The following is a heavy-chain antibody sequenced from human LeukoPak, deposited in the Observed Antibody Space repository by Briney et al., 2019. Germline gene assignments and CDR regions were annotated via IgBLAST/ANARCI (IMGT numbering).Heavy chain of an antibody. CDR1: GFTFSSYS. CDR2: ITASGTAV. V-gene: IGHV3-48*02. CDR3: ARDLYYYDSSGYYY. J-gene: IGHJ4*02. Sequence: GGSLRLSCAASGFTFSSYSMNWVRQAPGKGLEWVSHITASGTAVFYADSVKGRFTISRDNAKNSLYLQMNSLRDEDTAVYYCARDLYYYDSSGYYYWGQGTLVTVSS. D-gene: IGHD3-22*01.